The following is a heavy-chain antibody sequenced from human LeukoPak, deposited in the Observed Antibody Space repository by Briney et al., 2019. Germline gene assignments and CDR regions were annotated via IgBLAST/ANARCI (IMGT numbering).Heavy chain of an antibody. CDR3: ARELSEMATISPFDY. D-gene: IGHD5-24*01. J-gene: IGHJ4*02. Sequence: GGSLRLSCAASGFTLSRYNLHWVRQAPGKGLEYISGISHNGGSTYYADSVKGRFTISRDDSKNTLYLQMNSLRAEDTAVYYCARELSEMATISPFDYWGQGTLVTVSS. V-gene: IGHV3-64*04. CDR2: ISHNGGST. CDR1: GFTLSRYN.